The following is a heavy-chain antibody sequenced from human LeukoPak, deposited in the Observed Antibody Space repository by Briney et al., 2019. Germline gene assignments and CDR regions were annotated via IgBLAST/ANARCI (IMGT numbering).Heavy chain of an antibody. V-gene: IGHV3-23*01. J-gene: IGHJ4*02. CDR2: ISGSGGST. CDR3: AKDTNYYDSSGYYLNFDY. D-gene: IGHD3-22*01. Sequence: GGSLKLSCVASGFSVSRNHMNWVRQAPGKGLEWVSAISGSGGSTYYADSVKGRFTISRDNSKNTLYLQMNSLRAEDTAVYYCAKDTNYYDSSGYYLNFDYWGQGTLVTVSS. CDR1: GFSVSRNH.